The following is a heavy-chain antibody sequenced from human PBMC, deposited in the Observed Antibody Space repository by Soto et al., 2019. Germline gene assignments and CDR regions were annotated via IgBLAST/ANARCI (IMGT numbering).Heavy chain of an antibody. V-gene: IGHV3-13*01. Sequence: PGGSLRLSCAASGFTFSSFDMHWVRKATGKGLEWVSAIGTAGDTYYPGSVKGRFTISRENAKNSLYLQMNSLRAEDTAVYYCARGPDKAERWLQLRYWGQGTLVTVSS. CDR1: GFTFSSFD. CDR2: IGTAGDT. J-gene: IGHJ4*02. CDR3: ARGPDKAERWLQLRY. D-gene: IGHD5-12*01.